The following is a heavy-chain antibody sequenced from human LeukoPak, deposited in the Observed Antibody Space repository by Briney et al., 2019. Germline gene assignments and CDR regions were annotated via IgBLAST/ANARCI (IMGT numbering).Heavy chain of an antibody. V-gene: IGHV3-7*01. CDR3: ARVSHFWSGVDY. CDR1: GFTFSTYW. CDR2: IQQDGSEK. J-gene: IGHJ4*02. D-gene: IGHD3-3*02. Sequence: GGSLRLSCAASGFTFSTYWMSWVRQAPGKGLEWVANIQQDGSEKYYVGCVKGRFTISRDNAKNSLYLQMNSLTAEDTAVYYCARVSHFWSGVDYWGQGTLVTASS.